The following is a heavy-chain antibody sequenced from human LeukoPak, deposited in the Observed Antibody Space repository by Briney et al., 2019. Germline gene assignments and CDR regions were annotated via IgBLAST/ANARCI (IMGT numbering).Heavy chain of an antibody. CDR2: IYPGDSDT. CDR3: ASPDYYDSSGYSPGVGY. J-gene: IGHJ4*02. D-gene: IGHD3-22*01. CDR1: GYSFTSYW. Sequence: GESLKISCKGSGYSFTSYWICWVRQMPGKGLEWMGIIYPGDSDTRYSPSFQGQVTISADKSISTAYLQWSSLKASDTGMYYCASPDYYDSSGYSPGVGYWGQGTLVTVSS. V-gene: IGHV5-51*01.